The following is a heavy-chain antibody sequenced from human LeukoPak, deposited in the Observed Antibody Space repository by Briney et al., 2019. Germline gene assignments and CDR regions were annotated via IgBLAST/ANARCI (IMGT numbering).Heavy chain of an antibody. CDR1: GFTFSSYW. Sequence: GGSLRLSCAASGFTFSSYWMHWVRQAPGKGLVWDSCINSDGSSTSYADSVKGRFTISRDNAKNTLYLQMNSLRVEDTAVYYCARALGSGWVYFLGGQGTLVTVSS. CDR2: INSDGSST. J-gene: IGHJ4*02. CDR3: ARALGSGWVYFL. V-gene: IGHV3-74*01. D-gene: IGHD3-10*01.